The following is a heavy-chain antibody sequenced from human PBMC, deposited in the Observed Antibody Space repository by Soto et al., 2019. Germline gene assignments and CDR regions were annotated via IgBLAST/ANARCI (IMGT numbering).Heavy chain of an antibody. CDR2: IYYSGST. V-gene: IGHV4-39*01. D-gene: IGHD3-3*02. J-gene: IGHJ5*02. CDR1: GGSISSSSYY. Sequence: PSETLSLTCTVSGGSISSSSYYWGWIRQPPGKGLEWIGSIYYSGSTYYNPSLKSRVTISVDTSKNQFSLKLSSVTAADTAVYYCARHFSADRNWFDPWGQGTLVTV. CDR3: ARHFSADRNWFDP.